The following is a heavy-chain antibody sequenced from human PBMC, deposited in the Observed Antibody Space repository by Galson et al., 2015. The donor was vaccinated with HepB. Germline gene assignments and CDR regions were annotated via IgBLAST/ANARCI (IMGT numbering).Heavy chain of an antibody. CDR1: RYIFANYY. CDR3: ARDSLGSYQFDY. CDR2: IIPSGGDT. V-gene: IGHV1-46*01. D-gene: IGHD1-26*01. Sequence: SVKVSCKASRYIFANYYIHWVRQAPGQGLEWLGIIIPSGGDTRYAQKFQGGVTMTRDTSTSTVYMELSSLTPEDTAVYYCARDSLGSYQFDYWGQGTLVGVSS. J-gene: IGHJ4*02.